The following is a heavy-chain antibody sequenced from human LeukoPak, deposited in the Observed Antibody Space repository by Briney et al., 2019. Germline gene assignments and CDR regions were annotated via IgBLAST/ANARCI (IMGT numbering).Heavy chain of an antibody. V-gene: IGHV3-53*04. CDR3: AILHSGSSVWFDY. Sequence: GGSLRLSCAASGFTVSSNYMSWVRQAPGKGLEWVSVIYSGGSTYYADSVKGRFTISRHNSKNTLYLQMNSLRAEDTAVYYCAILHSGSSVWFDYWGQGTLVTVSS. CDR1: GFTVSSNY. D-gene: IGHD1-26*01. J-gene: IGHJ4*02. CDR2: IYSGGST.